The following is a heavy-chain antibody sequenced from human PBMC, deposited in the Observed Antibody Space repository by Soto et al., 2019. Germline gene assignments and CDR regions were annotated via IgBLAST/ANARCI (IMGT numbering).Heavy chain of an antibody. Sequence: GGSLRLSCAASGFTFSSYWMSWVRQAPGKGLEWVANIKQDGSEKYYVDSVKGRFTISRDNAKNSLYLQMNSLRAEDTAVYYCARDRIAAAGRRDYGMDVWGQGTTVTVSS. CDR3: ARDRIAAAGRRDYGMDV. V-gene: IGHV3-7*03. CDR2: IKQDGSEK. J-gene: IGHJ6*02. D-gene: IGHD6-13*01. CDR1: GFTFSSYW.